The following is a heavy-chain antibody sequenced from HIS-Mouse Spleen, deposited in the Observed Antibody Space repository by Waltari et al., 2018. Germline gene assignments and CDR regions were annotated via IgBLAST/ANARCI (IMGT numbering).Heavy chain of an antibody. D-gene: IGHD4-17*01. CDR2: IYWDDDK. J-gene: IGHJ4*02. CDR3: AHLTTKSTVVTPGHYFDY. CDR1: GFSLSTSGVG. V-gene: IGHV2-5*02. Sequence: QITLKESGPTLVKPTQTLTLTCTFSGFSLSTSGVGVGWIRQPPGKALEWLALIYWDDDKRYIPSLKSRLTITKDTSKNQVVLTVTNMDPVDTASYYCAHLTTKSTVVTPGHYFDYWGQGTLVTVSS.